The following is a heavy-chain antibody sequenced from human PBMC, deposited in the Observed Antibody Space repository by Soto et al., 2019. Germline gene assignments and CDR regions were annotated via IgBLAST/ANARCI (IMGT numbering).Heavy chain of an antibody. J-gene: IGHJ4*02. CDR2: IFPLTDIP. Sequence: QVQLVQSGTEVKKPGSSVKVSCKASGGTFRNYPINWVRQAPGQGLEWMGSIFPLTDIPDYAQNFQARLTITADKSPSTASMELSSLTPDDTAMYFCARGPLVVLNYFESWGQGTLVPVSS. CDR1: GGTFRNYP. CDR3: ARGPLVVLNYFES. V-gene: IGHV1-69*02.